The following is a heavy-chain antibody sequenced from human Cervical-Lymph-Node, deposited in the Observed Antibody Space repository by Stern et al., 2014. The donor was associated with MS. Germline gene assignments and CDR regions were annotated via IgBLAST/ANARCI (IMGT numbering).Heavy chain of an antibody. V-gene: IGHV4-59*02. CDR3: ARVTGRGTRQNWFDS. D-gene: IGHD1-26*01. CDR2: IYSEWRT. Sequence: QVQLQESGPGLVKPSETVSLTCAVSGGSVRSKYWNWIRQPPGKGLEWIGYIYSEWRTDYTPSLKSRVVISLDTSTTQFSLSLTSVTAADTAVYYCARVTGRGTRQNWFDSWGQGTLVTVSS. J-gene: IGHJ5*01. CDR1: GGSVRSKY.